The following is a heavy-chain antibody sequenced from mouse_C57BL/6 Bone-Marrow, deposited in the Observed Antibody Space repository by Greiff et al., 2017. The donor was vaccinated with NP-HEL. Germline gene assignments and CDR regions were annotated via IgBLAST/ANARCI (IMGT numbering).Heavy chain of an antibody. V-gene: IGHV1-80*01. Sequence: VQLVESGAELVKPGASVKISCKASGYAFSSYWMNWVKQRPGKGLEWIGQFYPGDGDTNYNGNFKGKATLTAATSSSTAYMQLSSLNSEDSAVYFCARSGRGLYGNYAWFAYWGQGTLVTVSA. CDR3: ARSGRGLYGNYAWFAY. D-gene: IGHD2-1*01. CDR2: FYPGDGDT. CDR1: GYAFSSYW. J-gene: IGHJ3*01.